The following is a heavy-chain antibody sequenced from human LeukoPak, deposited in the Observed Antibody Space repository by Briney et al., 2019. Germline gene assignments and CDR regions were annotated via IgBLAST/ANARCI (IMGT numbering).Heavy chain of an antibody. Sequence: SETLSLTCAVYGGSFSGYYWSWIRQLPGKGLEWIGEINHSRSTNYNPSLKSRVTISVDTSKNQFSLKLSSVTAADTAVYYCARGHHFWSGSRYSSTYMDVWGKGTTVTVSS. V-gene: IGHV4-34*01. CDR3: ARGHHFWSGSRYSSTYMDV. CDR1: GGSFSGYY. D-gene: IGHD3-3*02. CDR2: INHSRST. J-gene: IGHJ6*03.